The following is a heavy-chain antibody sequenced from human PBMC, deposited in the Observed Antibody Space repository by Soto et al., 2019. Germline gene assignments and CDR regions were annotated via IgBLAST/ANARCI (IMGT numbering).Heavy chain of an antibody. CDR2: ISYDGSNK. Sequence: GGSLRLSCAASGFTFSSYGMHWVRQAPGKGLEWVAVISYDGSNKYYADSVKGRFTISRDNSKNTLYLQMNSLRAEDTAVYYCANGYCSGGSCYSVGPYYYYYYMDVWGKGTTVTVSS. V-gene: IGHV3-30*18. CDR3: ANGYCSGGSCYSVGPYYYYYYMDV. D-gene: IGHD2-15*01. CDR1: GFTFSSYG. J-gene: IGHJ6*03.